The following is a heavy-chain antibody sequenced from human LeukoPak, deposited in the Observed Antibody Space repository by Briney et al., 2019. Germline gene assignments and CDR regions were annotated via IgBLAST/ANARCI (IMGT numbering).Heavy chain of an antibody. Sequence: SETLSLTRTVSGGSISSSSYYWGWIRQPPGKGLEWIGSIYYSGSTYYNPSLKSRVTISVDTSKNQFSLKLSSVTAADTAVYYCARDPASHIVVVTPYYFDYWGQGTLVTVSS. D-gene: IGHD2-21*02. V-gene: IGHV4-39*07. CDR2: IYYSGST. CDR1: GGSISSSSYY. CDR3: ARDPASHIVVVTPYYFDY. J-gene: IGHJ4*02.